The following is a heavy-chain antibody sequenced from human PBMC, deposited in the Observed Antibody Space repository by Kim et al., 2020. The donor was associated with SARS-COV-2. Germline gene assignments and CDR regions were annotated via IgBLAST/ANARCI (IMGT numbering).Heavy chain of an antibody. Sequence: ASVKVSCKASGYTFTSYYMHWVRQAPGQGLECMGIINPSGGSTSYAQKFQGRVTMTRDTSTSTVYMELSSLRSEDTAVYYCARDLPIVGAEPGCFDYWGQGTLVTVSS. CDR1: GYTFTSYY. D-gene: IGHD1-26*01. CDR2: INPSGGST. J-gene: IGHJ4*02. V-gene: IGHV1-46*01. CDR3: ARDLPIVGAEPGCFDY.